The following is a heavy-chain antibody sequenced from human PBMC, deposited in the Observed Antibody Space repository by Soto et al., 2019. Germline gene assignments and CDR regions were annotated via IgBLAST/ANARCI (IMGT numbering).Heavy chain of an antibody. D-gene: IGHD3-10*01. V-gene: IGHV1-24*01. CDR2: FDLENGET. CDR3: AIEVRRSNQFDH. CDR1: GNTLIQVA. J-gene: IGHJ4*02. Sequence: CRFSGNTLIQVARQCLPLAPGEGLAWMGGFDLENGETIYAQRFQGRVTMTEESSAETPYMELSSLRCEDTAVYYCAIEVRRSNQFDHWGQGTMVTFSS.